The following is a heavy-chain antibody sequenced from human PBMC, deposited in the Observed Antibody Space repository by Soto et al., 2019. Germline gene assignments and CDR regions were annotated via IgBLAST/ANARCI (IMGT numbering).Heavy chain of an antibody. CDR1: GGSISSSNW. J-gene: IGHJ5*02. D-gene: IGHD3-10*01. CDR2: IYHSGST. V-gene: IGHV4-4*02. CDR3: AREGYYYGSGSSHWFDP. Sequence: QVQLQESGPGLVKPSGTLSLTCAVSGGSISSSNWWSWVRQPPGKGLEWIGEIYHSGSTNYNPSLKSRVTRSLDQSKHQFSLKLSSVTAADTAVYYCAREGYYYGSGSSHWFDPWGQGTLVTVSS.